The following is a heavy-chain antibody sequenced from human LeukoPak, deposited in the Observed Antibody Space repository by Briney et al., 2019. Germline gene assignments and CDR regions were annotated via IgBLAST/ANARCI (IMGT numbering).Heavy chain of an antibody. J-gene: IGHJ4*02. Sequence: GGSLRLACAVSGVTVSSEYISWVRQAPGKGLEWVSVLYSDGGTNYGDSVKGRFTISRDTSKNILYLQMNSLRAEDTAVNYCARAETTAGIYWGQGTLVTVSS. D-gene: IGHD6-13*01. CDR1: GVTVSSEY. V-gene: IGHV3-53*01. CDR3: ARAETTAGIY. CDR2: LYSDGGT.